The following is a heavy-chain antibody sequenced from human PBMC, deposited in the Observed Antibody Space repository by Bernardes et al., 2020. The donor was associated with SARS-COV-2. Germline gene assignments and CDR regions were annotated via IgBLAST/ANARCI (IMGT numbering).Heavy chain of an antibody. D-gene: IGHD3-3*01. CDR2: FDPEDGET. Sequence: ASMKVYRKVSGYTLTELSMHWVRQAPGKGLEWMGGFDPEDGETIYAQKFQGRVTMTEDTSTDTAYMELSSLRSEDTAVYYCATTSVFGVEPNWFDPWGQGTLVTSSS. CDR3: ATTSVFGVEPNWFDP. CDR1: GYTLTELS. J-gene: IGHJ5*02. V-gene: IGHV1-24*01.